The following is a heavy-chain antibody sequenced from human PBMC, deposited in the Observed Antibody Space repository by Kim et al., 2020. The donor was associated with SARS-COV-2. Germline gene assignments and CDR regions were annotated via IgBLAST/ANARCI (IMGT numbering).Heavy chain of an antibody. CDR3: ARVRVVPDAYDI. CDR2: IFHSGTI. D-gene: IGHD2-2*01. J-gene: IGHJ3*02. V-gene: IGHV4-31*03. CDR1: GASIDIGGYF. Sequence: SETLSLTCTVSGASIDIGGYFWSWIRQHPGKGLEWIGYIFHSGTIYYNPPLKSRVSMSVDTSKNLFSLKLTSVTAADTAMYYCARVRVVPDAYDIWGQGTMVTVSS.